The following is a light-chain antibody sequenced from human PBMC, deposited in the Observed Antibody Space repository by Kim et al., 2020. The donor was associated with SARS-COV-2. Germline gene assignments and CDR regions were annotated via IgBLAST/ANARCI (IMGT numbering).Light chain of an antibody. CDR1: SSDVGSYNL. Sequence: PGQSITISCTGTSSDVGSYNLVSWYQQHPGKAPKLMIYEDTKRPSGVSNRFSGSKSGNTASLTISGLQAEDEADYYCCSYAGSPWVFGGGTQLTVL. J-gene: IGLJ3*02. CDR3: CSYAGSPWV. V-gene: IGLV2-23*01. CDR2: EDT.